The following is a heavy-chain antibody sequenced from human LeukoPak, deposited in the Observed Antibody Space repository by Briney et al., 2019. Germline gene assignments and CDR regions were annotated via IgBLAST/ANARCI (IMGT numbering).Heavy chain of an antibody. CDR2: VTGSGGTT. V-gene: IGHV3-23*01. J-gene: IGHJ5*02. Sequence: GGSLRLSCAASGFTFSSYAMSWVRQAPGKGLEWVSGVTGSGGTTYYADSVKGRFTISRDNSKNTLYLQMNSLRAEDTAVYYCAKGWARSTAYNWFDPWGQGTLVTVSS. CDR1: GFTFSSYA. CDR3: AKGWARSTAYNWFDP. D-gene: IGHD4-11*01.